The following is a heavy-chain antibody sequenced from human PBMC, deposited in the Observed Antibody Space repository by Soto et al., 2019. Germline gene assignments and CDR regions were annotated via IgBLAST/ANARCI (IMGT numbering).Heavy chain of an antibody. CDR2: IVVGSGNT. Sequence: SVKVSCNASGFTFTSTAVQWVRQARGQRLEWIGWIVVGSGNTNYAQKFQERVTITRDMSTSTAYMELSSLKSEDTAVYYCAAEPRGSYFNWFDPWGQGTLVTVSS. CDR1: GFTFTSTA. J-gene: IGHJ5*02. D-gene: IGHD1-26*01. CDR3: AAEPRGSYFNWFDP. V-gene: IGHV1-58*01.